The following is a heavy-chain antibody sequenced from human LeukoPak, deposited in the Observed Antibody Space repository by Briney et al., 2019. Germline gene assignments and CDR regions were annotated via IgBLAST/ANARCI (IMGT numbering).Heavy chain of an antibody. J-gene: IGHJ6*02. V-gene: IGHV4-59*01. CDR1: GGSIGNYY. Sequence: SETLSLTCTVSGGSIGNYYWSWIRQSPGKGLEWIGYIYYSGTTNSNPSLKSRVTISVDTFKNQFSLQLRSVTAADTAVYYCAREDPQTTVPEGMDVWGQGTTVIVSS. CDR3: AREDPQTTVPEGMDV. D-gene: IGHD4-17*01. CDR2: IYYSGTT.